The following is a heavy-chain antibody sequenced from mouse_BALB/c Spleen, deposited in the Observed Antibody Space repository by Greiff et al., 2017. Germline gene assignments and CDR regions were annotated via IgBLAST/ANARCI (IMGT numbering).Heavy chain of an antibody. J-gene: IGHJ3*01. CDR2: IDPENGDT. D-gene: IGHD4-1*02. CDR1: GFNIKDYY. CDR3: NAWGLNWDGFAY. Sequence: VQLQQSGAELVRSGASVKLSCTASGFNIKDYYMHWVKQRPEQGLEWIGWIDPENGDTEYAPKFQGKATMTADTSSNTAYLQLSSLTSEDTAVYDCNAWGLNWDGFAYWGQGTLVTVSA. V-gene: IGHV14-4*02.